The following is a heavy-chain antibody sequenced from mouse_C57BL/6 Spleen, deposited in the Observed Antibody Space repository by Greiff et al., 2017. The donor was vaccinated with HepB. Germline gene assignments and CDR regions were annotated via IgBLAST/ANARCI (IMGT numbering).Heavy chain of an antibody. CDR3: ARHALDYGRSHWYFDV. Sequence: EVMLVESGGDLVKPGGSLKLSCAASGFTFSSYGMSWVRQTPDKRLEWVATISSGGSYTYYPDSVKGRFTISRDNSKNTLYLQMSSLKSEDTAMYYCARHALDYGRSHWYFDVWGTGTTVTVSS. V-gene: IGHV5-6*02. J-gene: IGHJ1*03. CDR1: GFTFSSYG. D-gene: IGHD1-1*01. CDR2: ISSGGSYT.